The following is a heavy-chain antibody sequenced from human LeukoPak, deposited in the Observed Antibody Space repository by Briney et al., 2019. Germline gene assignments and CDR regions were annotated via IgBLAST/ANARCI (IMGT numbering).Heavy chain of an antibody. Sequence: ASVKVSCKASGYTFTSYGISWVRQAPGQGLEWMGWISAYNGNTNYAQKLQGRVTMTTDTSTSTAYMELRSLRSDDTAVYYCARGLPSSSWYDWFDPWGQGTLVTVSS. V-gene: IGHV1-18*01. CDR3: ARGLPSSSWYDWFDP. CDR1: GYTFTSYG. D-gene: IGHD6-13*01. J-gene: IGHJ5*02. CDR2: ISAYNGNT.